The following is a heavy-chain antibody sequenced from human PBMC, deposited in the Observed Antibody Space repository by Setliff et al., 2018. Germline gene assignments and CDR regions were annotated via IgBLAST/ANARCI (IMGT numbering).Heavy chain of an antibody. CDR3: ARDKDKDLDF. Sequence: PGGSLRLSCEASGFSFREYYMSWVRQAPGKGLEWVSYISVSGTYIDYADSVKGRFTISRDNAKNTLYLQISRLGVEDTAVYYCARDKDKDLDFWGQGTLVTVSS. CDR2: ISVSGTYI. J-gene: IGHJ4*02. CDR1: GFSFREYY. V-gene: IGHV3-11*05.